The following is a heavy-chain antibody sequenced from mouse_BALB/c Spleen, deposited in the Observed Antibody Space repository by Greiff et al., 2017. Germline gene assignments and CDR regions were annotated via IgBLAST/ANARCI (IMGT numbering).Heavy chain of an antibody. CDR1: GFTFSNYW. CDR3: TVCYGSSYDY. V-gene: IGHV6-6*02. Sequence: EVKLEESGGGLVQPGGSMKLSCVASGFTFSNYWMNWVRQSPEKGLEWVAEIRLKSNNYATHYAESVKGRFTISRDDSKSSVYLQMNNLRAEDTGIYYCTVCYGSSYDYWGQGTTLTVSS. D-gene: IGHD1-1*01. J-gene: IGHJ2*01. CDR2: IRLKSNNYAT.